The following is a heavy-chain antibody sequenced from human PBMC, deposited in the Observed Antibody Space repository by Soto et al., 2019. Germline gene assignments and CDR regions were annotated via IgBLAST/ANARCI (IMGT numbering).Heavy chain of an antibody. D-gene: IGHD4-4*01. CDR2: ISYDGSNK. CDR1: GFTFSSYA. Sequence: GGSLRLSCAASGFTFSSYAMHWVRQAPGKGLEWVAVISYDGSNKYYADSVKGRFTISRDNSKNTLYLQMNSLRAEDTAVYYCARVSVTYYYYYGMDVWGQGTTVTVSS. V-gene: IGHV3-30-3*01. CDR3: ARVSVTYYYYYGMDV. J-gene: IGHJ6*02.